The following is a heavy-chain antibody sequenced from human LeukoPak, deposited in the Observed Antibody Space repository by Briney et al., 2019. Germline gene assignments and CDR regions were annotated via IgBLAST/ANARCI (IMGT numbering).Heavy chain of an antibody. J-gene: IGHJ4*02. Sequence: GGSLRLSCAVSGFTLSTNYMNWVRQAPGKGLEWVSVIYSGGTTYYADSVKGRFTVSRDLSSNTVLLQMNSLRVEDTAMYYCARDPLHWGQGTLVIVSS. CDR3: ARDPLH. CDR2: IYSGGTT. V-gene: IGHV3-53*01. CDR1: GFTLSTNY.